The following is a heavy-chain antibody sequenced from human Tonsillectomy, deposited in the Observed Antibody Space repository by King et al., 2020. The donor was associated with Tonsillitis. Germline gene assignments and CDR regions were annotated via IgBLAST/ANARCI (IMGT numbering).Heavy chain of an antibody. J-gene: IGHJ4*02. CDR2: ISWNRASI. Sequence: VQLVESGGGLVQPGRSLRLSCAASGFSFDDYAMHWVRQAPGKGLEWVSGISWNRASIAYADSVRGRFTISRDNAKNFLFLQMNSLRAEDTAFYYFAKDRGTAVDGYYFDYWGQGTLVTVSS. D-gene: IGHD6-19*01. CDR1: GFSFDDYA. CDR3: AKDRGTAVDGYYFDY. V-gene: IGHV3-9*01.